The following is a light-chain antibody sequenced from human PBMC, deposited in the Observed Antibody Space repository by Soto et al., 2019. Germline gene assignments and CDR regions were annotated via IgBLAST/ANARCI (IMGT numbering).Light chain of an antibody. CDR3: SAYTSSLTLYV. J-gene: IGLJ1*01. CDR2: EVS. CDR1: SGDIGSYNR. V-gene: IGLV2-14*01. Sequence: QSVLTQPASVSGSPGQSITISCTGTSGDIGSYNRVSWYQQHPGKAPKLIIYEVSNRPSGVSNRFSGSKSGNTASLTISGLQAEHEADYYCSAYTSSLTLYVFGSGTKVTVL.